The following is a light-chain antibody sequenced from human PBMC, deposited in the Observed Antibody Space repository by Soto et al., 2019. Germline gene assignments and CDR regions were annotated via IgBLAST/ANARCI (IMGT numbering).Light chain of an antibody. CDR3: QQYNNWPLYT. CDR2: GAS. CDR1: QSVSSN. Sequence: EIVMTQSPATLSVSPGERATLSCRASQSVSSNLAWYQQKPGQAPRLLIYGASTRATGIPAMFSGSGSGTAFTLTISSLQSEDFAVYYCQQYNNWPLYTFGQGTKLEIK. J-gene: IGKJ2*01. V-gene: IGKV3-15*01.